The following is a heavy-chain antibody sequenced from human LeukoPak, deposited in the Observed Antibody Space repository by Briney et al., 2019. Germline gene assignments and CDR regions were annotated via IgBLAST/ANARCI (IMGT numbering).Heavy chain of an antibody. CDR2: INPNSGGT. D-gene: IGHD5-12*01. CDR1: GYTFTGYY. J-gene: IGHJ4*02. Sequence: ASVKVSCKASGYTFTGYYMHGVRQAPGQGLEWMGWINPNSGGTNYAQKFQGRVTMTRDTSISTAYMELSRLGSDDTAVYYCARGIIVATIFGDYWGQGTLVTVSS. V-gene: IGHV1-2*02. CDR3: ARGIIVATIFGDY.